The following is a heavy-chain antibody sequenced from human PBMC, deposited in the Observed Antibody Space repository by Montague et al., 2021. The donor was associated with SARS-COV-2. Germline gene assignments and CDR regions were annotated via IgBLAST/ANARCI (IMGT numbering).Heavy chain of an antibody. CDR3: ATLPSSITIFGVVQGYYFED. CDR1: SASICSSRYY. V-gene: IGHV4-39*01. J-gene: IGHJ4*02. Sequence: SETLSLTCTVSSASICSSRYYWRWIRHPTWNRLEWIWVKYYSGSTYYNPTLKSRVTISVDTSKNQFSLKLSSVTTADTAVYYCATLPSSITIFGVVQGYYFEDWGQGTLVTVSS. D-gene: IGHD3-3*01. CDR2: KYYSGST.